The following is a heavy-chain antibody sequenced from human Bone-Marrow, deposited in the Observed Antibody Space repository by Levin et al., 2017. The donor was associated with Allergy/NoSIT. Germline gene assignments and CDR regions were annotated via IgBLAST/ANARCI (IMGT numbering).Heavy chain of an antibody. Sequence: KPSETLSLTCTVSGGSISSYYWSWIRQPPGKGLEWIGYIYYSGSTNYNPSLKSRVTISVDTSKNQFSLKLSSVTAADTAVYYCARGRTIFGVADPPRFDYWGQGTLVTVSS. CDR1: GGSISSYY. V-gene: IGHV4-59*01. J-gene: IGHJ4*02. D-gene: IGHD3-3*01. CDR2: IYYSGST. CDR3: ARGRTIFGVADPPRFDY.